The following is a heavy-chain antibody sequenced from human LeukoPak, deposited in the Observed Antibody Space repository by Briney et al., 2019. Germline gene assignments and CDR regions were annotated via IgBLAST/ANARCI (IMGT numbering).Heavy chain of an antibody. J-gene: IGHJ5*02. CDR3: ARGRYYYDSSGYYYDNWFDP. CDR2: IYYSGTT. V-gene: IGHV4-59*01. Sequence: PSETLSLTCTVSGGSISSYYWSWIRQPPGKGLEYIGFIYYSGTTKYNPSLKSRATISVDTSKNQFSLKLTSVTAADTAAYYCARGRYYYDSSGYYYDNWFDPWGQGTLVTVSS. D-gene: IGHD3-22*01. CDR1: GGSISSYY.